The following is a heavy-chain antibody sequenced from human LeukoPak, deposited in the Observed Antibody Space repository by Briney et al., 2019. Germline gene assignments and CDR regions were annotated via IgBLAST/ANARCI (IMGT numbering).Heavy chain of an antibody. CDR1: GFSLSTRGVG. CDR2: IYWNDDK. CDR3: AHSTPYYDFWSGYYTGGGFDY. D-gene: IGHD3-3*01. Sequence: SGPTLVNPTQTLTLTCTFSGFSLSTRGVGVGWIRQPPGKALEWLALIYWNDDKRYSPSLKSRLTITKDTSKNQVVLTMTNMDPVDTATYYCAHSTPYYDFWSGYYTGGGFDYWGQGTLVTVSS. J-gene: IGHJ4*02. V-gene: IGHV2-5*01.